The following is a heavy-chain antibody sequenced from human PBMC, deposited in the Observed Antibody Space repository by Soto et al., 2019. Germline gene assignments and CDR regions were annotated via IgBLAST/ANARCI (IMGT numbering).Heavy chain of an antibody. CDR1: GYTFTSYY. V-gene: IGHV1-46*01. D-gene: IGHD2-2*01. CDR2: INPSGGST. CDR3: ARWGLGFFSSTSCYANTHYGMDV. J-gene: IGHJ6*02. Sequence: ASVKVSCKASGYTFTSYYMHWVRQAPGQGLGGRGKINPSGGSTSYAQKFQGRVTMTRDTSTSTVYMGLSSLRSEDTAVYYCARWGLGFFSSTSCYANTHYGMDVWGQGTTVTVSS.